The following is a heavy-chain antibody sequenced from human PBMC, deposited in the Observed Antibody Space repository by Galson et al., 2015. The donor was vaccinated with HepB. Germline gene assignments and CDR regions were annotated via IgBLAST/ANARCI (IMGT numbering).Heavy chain of an antibody. D-gene: IGHD3-3*01. J-gene: IGHJ5*02. CDR3: ARDTYDFWSGYPIPNWFDP. CDR2: ISSSSSYI. V-gene: IGHV3-21*01. Sequence: SLRLSCAASGFTFSSYSMNWVRQAPGKGLEWVSSISSSSSYIYYADSVKGRFTISRDNAKNSLYLQMNSLRAEDTAVYYCARDTYDFWSGYPIPNWFDPWGQGTLVTVSS. CDR1: GFTFSSYS.